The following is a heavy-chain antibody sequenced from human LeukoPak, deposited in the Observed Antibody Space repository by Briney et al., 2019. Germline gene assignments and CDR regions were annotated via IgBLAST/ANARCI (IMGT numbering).Heavy chain of an antibody. D-gene: IGHD3-10*01. CDR2: IYISGST. Sequence: SETLSLTCTVSGGSISSYYWSWIRQPAGKGLEWIGRIYISGSTNYNPSLKSRVTMSVDTSKNQFSLKLSSVTAADTAVYYCARGRNMVRGVIITHNWFDPWGQGTLVTVSS. CDR3: ARGRNMVRGVIITHNWFDP. CDR1: GGSISSYY. J-gene: IGHJ5*02. V-gene: IGHV4-4*07.